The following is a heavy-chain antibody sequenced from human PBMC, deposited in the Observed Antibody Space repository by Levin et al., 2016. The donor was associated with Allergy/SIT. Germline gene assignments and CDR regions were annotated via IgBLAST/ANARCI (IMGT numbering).Heavy chain of an antibody. D-gene: IGHD3-9*01. J-gene: IGHJ4*02. V-gene: IGHV3-23*01. CDR3: AKHLTYYDILTGYYFYFDY. Sequence: GGSLRLSCAASGFTFSSYAMSWVRQAPGKGLEWVSAISGSGGSTYYADSVKGRFTISRDNSKNTLYLQMNSLRAEDTAVYYCAKHLTYYDILTGYYFYFDYWGQGTLVTVSS. CDR2: ISGSGGST. CDR1: GFTFSSYA.